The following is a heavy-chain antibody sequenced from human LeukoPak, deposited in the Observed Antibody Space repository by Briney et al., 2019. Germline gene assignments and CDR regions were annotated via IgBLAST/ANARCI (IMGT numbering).Heavy chain of an antibody. V-gene: IGHV4-4*09. CDR2: ISSSGSV. J-gene: IGHJ4*02. CDR3: ARIPLGYSGAYYFDY. D-gene: IGHD5-12*01. Sequence: SETLSLTCTVSRGSISGSIRSYYWSWLRQPPGKGLEWIGYISSSGSVNDNLSLRSRVTISVDTSKNQFFLNLSSVSAADTAVYYCARIPLGYSGAYYFDYWGQGTLVTVSP. CDR1: RGSISGSIRSYY.